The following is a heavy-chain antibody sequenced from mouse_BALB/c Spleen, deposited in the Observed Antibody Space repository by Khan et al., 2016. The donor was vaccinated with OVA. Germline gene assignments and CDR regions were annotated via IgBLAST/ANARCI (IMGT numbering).Heavy chain of an antibody. J-gene: IGHJ4*01. CDR1: GFTFSSFA. Sequence: EVELVASGGGVVKPGGSLKLSCTASGFTFSSFAMSWVRQTPARRLEWVATISTGGHYTFYPASVKGRFSIYRDTARNTLYLQMSSLRSEDSALVCGRRSLGDYDAMDYCGRGTAVAIPS. D-gene: IGHD1-1*02. CDR2: ISTGGHYT. V-gene: IGHV5-9-3*01. CDR3: RRSLGDYDAMDY.